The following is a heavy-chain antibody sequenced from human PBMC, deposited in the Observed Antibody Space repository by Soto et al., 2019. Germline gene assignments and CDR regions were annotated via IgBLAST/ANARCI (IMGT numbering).Heavy chain of an antibody. CDR2: INHSGIT. CDR1: GGSFSGYY. CDR3: ARGWAAAGEMAEYFQY. V-gene: IGHV4-34*01. D-gene: IGHD6-13*01. J-gene: IGHJ1*01. Sequence: QVQLHQWGAGLLKPSETLSLTCAVYGGSFSGYYWSWIRQPPGKGLEWIGEINHSGITKYNPSLKSRVTISVDTSKNQFTLKLSSVTAADTAVYYCARGWAAAGEMAEYFQYWGRGTLVTVSS.